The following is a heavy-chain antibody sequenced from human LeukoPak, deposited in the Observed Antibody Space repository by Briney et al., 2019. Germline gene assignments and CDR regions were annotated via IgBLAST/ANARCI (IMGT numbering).Heavy chain of an antibody. CDR3: ERDWLGESLWFGESSFDY. J-gene: IGHJ4*02. CDR2: ISSSSSYI. D-gene: IGHD3-10*01. CDR1: GFTFSSYS. V-gene: IGHV3-21*01. Sequence: GGSLRLSCAASGFTFSSYSMNWVRQAPGEGLEWVSSISSSSSYIYYADSVKGRFTISRDNAKNSLYLQMNSLRAEDTAVYYCERDWLGESLWFGESSFDYWGQGTLVTVSS.